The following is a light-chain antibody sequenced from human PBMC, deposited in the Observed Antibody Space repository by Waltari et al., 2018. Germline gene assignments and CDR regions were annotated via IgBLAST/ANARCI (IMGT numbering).Light chain of an antibody. V-gene: IGLV2-23*02. CDR1: SREVGNYNL. J-gene: IGLJ1*01. CDR2: EVT. Sequence: QSGLAQPASAPGSPGQSITITCTVPSREVGNYNLVPWYQQRPGKAPRLLIYEVTKRAPGTSDRFSASKSGNTASLSISGLQAQEDEADYYCCSYVGLGTYVFGTGTKVTV. CDR3: CSYVGLGTYV.